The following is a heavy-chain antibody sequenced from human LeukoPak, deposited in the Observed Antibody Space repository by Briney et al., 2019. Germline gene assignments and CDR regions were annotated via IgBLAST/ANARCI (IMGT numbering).Heavy chain of an antibody. J-gene: IGHJ6*02. V-gene: IGHV3-53*01. CDR2: IIGGGVTT. Sequence: GGSLRLSCAASGFTVSSNYMSWARQAPGKGLEWVSGIIGGGVTTYYADSVKGRFTISRDNSKNTLYLQMNSLRADDTAIYYCARNQQLGGHSYYYYGMDVWGQGTTVTVSS. CDR1: GFTVSSNY. D-gene: IGHD3-16*01. CDR3: ARNQQLGGHSYYYYGMDV.